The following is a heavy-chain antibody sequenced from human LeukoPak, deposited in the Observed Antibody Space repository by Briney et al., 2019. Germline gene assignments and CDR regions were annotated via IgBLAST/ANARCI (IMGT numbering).Heavy chain of an antibody. CDR1: GGSINSDDYY. V-gene: IGHV4-30-4*01. CDR2: IYDSGRT. D-gene: IGHD3-22*01. Sequence: SETLSLTCTVSGGSINSDDYYWSWIRQPPGKGLEWIGYIYDSGRTYYYPSLRSRVTISVDTSKNQFSLKLTSVTAADTAVYYCARTETYYYGTTAYPGAFDVWGQGTMVTVSS. CDR3: ARTETYYYGTTAYPGAFDV. J-gene: IGHJ3*01.